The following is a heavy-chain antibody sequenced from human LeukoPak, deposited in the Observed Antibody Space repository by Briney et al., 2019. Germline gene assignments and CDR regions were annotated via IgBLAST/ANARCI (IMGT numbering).Heavy chain of an antibody. CDR3: ARDWVGYYGSGSGGDWFDP. J-gene: IGHJ5*02. CDR2: ISAYNGNT. D-gene: IGHD3-10*01. Sequence: GGSVRVSCMASGYTFTSYGISWVRQAPGQGLEWMGLISAYNGNTNYAQTLQGRVTMTTDTSTSTAYMELRSLRSDDTAVYYCARDWVGYYGSGSGGDWFDPWGQGTLVTVSS. CDR1: GYTFTSYG. V-gene: IGHV1-18*01.